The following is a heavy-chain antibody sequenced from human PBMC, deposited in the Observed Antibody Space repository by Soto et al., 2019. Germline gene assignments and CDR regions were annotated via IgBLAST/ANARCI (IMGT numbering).Heavy chain of an antibody. CDR1: GYTFTSYD. CDR2: MNPKSGNT. D-gene: IGHD1-26*01. CDR3: AIDGSYGQDARFDY. Sequence: QVQLVQSGADVKKPGASVKVSCKASGYTFTSYDINWVRQATGQGLEWMGWMNPKSGNTGYEQKFQGRVTMTRNTSISTAEMERSSLRSEYTAGYYGAIDGSYGQDARFDYWGQGTLVPVSS. V-gene: IGHV1-8*01. J-gene: IGHJ4*02.